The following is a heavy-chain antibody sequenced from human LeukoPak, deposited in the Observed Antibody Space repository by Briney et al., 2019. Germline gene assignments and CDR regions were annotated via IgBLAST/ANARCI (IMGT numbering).Heavy chain of an antibody. Sequence: PGRSLRLSCAASGFTFSSYGMHWVRQAPGKGLEWVANIKQDGSEKYYVDSVKGRFTISRDNAKNSLYLQMNSLRAEDTAVYYCVSALLYGSTAGWGQGTLVTVSS. D-gene: IGHD3-10*01. V-gene: IGHV3-7*01. J-gene: IGHJ4*02. CDR3: VSALLYGSTAG. CDR1: GFTFSSYG. CDR2: IKQDGSEK.